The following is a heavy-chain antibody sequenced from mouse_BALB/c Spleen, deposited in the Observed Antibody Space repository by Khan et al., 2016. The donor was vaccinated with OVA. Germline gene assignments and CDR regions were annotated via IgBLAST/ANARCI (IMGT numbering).Heavy chain of an antibody. CDR3: ARTARIKY. CDR2: ISYSGSP. J-gene: IGHJ2*01. V-gene: IGHV3-1*02. CDR1: GYSITSGYG. D-gene: IGHD1-2*01. Sequence: EVQLVESGPGLVKPSQSLSLTCTVTGYSITSGYGWNLIRQFPGNKLEWMCYISYSGSPNYNPSFKSRISISLDTSKNQFFLQLNSVTTEDTATYYCARTARIKYWGQGTTRTVSS.